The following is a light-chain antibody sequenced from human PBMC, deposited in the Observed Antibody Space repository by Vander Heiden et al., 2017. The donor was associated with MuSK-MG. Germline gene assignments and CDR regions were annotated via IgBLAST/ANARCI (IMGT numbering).Light chain of an antibody. J-gene: IGLJ2*01. V-gene: IGLV1-40*01. Sequence: HSVLTQPPSVSGAPGQRVTISCPGSSSNIGTGVDVHWYQQLPGTAPKLLIYGNNNRPSGVPDRFSGSKSGTSASLAITGLQPEDEADYYCQSYDSSLSGWLFGGGTKLTVL. CDR1: SSNIGTGVD. CDR2: GNN. CDR3: QSYDSSLSGWL.